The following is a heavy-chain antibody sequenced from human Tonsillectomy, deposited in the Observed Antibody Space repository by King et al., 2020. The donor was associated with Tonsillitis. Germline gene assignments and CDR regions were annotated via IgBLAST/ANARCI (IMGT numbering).Heavy chain of an antibody. Sequence: VQLVQSGAEVKKPGASVKVSCKASGYTFTSYDINWVRQATGQGLEWMGWMNPNSGNTGYAQKFQGRVTMTRNTSISTAYMELSSLRSEDTAVYYCARCSVWVEDYYYGMDVWGQGTTVTVSS. CDR2: MNPNSGNT. V-gene: IGHV1-8*01. CDR3: ARCSVWVEDYYYGMDV. J-gene: IGHJ6*02. CDR1: GYTFTSYD. D-gene: IGHD2-15*01.